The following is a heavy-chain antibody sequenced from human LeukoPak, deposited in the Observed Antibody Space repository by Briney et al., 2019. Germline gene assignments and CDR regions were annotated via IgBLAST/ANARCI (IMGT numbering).Heavy chain of an antibody. CDR1: GGSISRGGYY. J-gene: IGHJ4*02. CDR2: IYYSGST. D-gene: IGHD3-22*01. V-gene: IGHV4-31*03. Sequence: SETLSLTCTVSGGSISRGGYYLSWIRQHPGTGLERIGYIYYSGSTYYNPSLKSRVTISVDTSKNQFSLKLSSVTAADTAVYYCASTYYDSSGYSFDYWGQGTLVTVSS. CDR3: ASTYYDSSGYSFDY.